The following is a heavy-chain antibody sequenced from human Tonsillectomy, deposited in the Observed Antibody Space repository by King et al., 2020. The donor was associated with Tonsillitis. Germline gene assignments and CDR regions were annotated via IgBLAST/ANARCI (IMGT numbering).Heavy chain of an antibody. D-gene: IGHD2-15*01. CDR2: ISGSGRST. J-gene: IGHJ4*02. Sequence: VQLVESGGGLVQPGGSLRLSCTASGLTFSSYAMSWVRLIPGKGLQWVSSISGSGRSTYYADSVKGRFTISRDNSKNTLYLQMNSLRGEATALYYCAKEEGAATPFDYWGQGTLVTVSS. V-gene: IGHV3-23*04. CDR3: AKEEGAATPFDY. CDR1: GLTFSSYA.